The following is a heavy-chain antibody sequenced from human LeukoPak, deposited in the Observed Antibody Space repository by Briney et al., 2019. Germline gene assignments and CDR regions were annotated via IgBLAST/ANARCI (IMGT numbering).Heavy chain of an antibody. Sequence: PSETLSLTCTVSGGSISSYYWSWIRQPPGKGLEWIGYIYYSGSTNYNPSLKSRVTISVDTSKNQFSLKLSSVTAADTAVYYCARDTQDSYGLHWFDPWGQGTLVTVSS. CDR2: IYYSGST. CDR3: ARDTQDSYGLHWFDP. J-gene: IGHJ5*02. V-gene: IGHV4-59*01. D-gene: IGHD5-18*01. CDR1: GGSISSYY.